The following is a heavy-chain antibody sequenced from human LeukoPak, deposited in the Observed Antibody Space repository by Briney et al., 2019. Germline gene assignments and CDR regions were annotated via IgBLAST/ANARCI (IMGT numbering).Heavy chain of an antibody. D-gene: IGHD2-21*01. CDR2: ISAYNGNT. V-gene: IGHV1-18*01. CDR1: GYTFTSYG. J-gene: IGHJ6*02. Sequence: ASVKVSCKASGYTFTSYGISWVRQAPGQGLEWMGWISAYNGNTNYAQKLQGRVTMTTDTSTSTAYMELRSLRSDDTAVYYCARDKPEGGDTYYYYYGMDVWGQGTTVTVSS. CDR3: ARDKPEGGDTYYYYYGMDV.